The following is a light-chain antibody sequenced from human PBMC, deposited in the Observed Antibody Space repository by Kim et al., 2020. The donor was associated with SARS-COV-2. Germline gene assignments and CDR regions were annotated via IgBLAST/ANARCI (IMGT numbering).Light chain of an antibody. CDR2: HAS. CDR1: ECLGRL. CDR3: QQHGQWPLT. V-gene: IGKV3-15*01. Sequence: GSPGERAALTCRASECLGRLLAWYQQKPGQAPRLLIYHASTRATGIPARFTGSGSGTEFTVTISSLQSEDVAVYYCQQHGQWPLTFGGGTKVDIK. J-gene: IGKJ4*01.